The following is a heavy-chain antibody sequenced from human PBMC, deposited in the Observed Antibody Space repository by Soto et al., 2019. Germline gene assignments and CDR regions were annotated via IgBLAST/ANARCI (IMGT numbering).Heavy chain of an antibody. D-gene: IGHD3-10*01. J-gene: IGHJ4*02. CDR1: GFRFSDSA. V-gene: IGHV3-73*01. CDR3: TREYYSSGSYRFDC. CDR2: IRSKGNNYAT. Sequence: GGSLRLSCAASGFRFSDSAIHWVRQASGKGLEWVGRIRSKGNNYATEYAASMKGRFTISRDDSKNRADLQMSSLKTEDTAVYYCTREYYSSGSYRFDCWGRGTLVTVSS.